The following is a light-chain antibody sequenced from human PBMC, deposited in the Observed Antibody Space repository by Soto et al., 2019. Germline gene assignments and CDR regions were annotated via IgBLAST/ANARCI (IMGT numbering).Light chain of an antibody. CDR1: QGISSY. V-gene: IGKV1-9*01. CDR2: AAS. Sequence: IQLTQSPSSLSASVGDRVTITCRASQGISSYLAWYQQKPGKAPKLLIYAASTLQSGVPSRFSGSGSRTDFTRTISSLQPEDFATYYCHQLNSYPLTFGGGTKVEIK. J-gene: IGKJ4*01. CDR3: HQLNSYPLT.